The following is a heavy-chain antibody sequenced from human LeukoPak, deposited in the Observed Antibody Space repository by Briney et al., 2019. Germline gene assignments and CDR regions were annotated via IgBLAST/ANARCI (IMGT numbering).Heavy chain of an antibody. CDR1: GGSFSGYY. D-gene: IGHD3-10*01. Sequence: PSETLSLTCAVYGGSFSGYYWSWIRQAPGKGLEWVASINPGGTEKYYVDSVKGRFTISRDNGADSVFLDMNSLRVEDTAVYFCARLQGSYNTYDFWGQGTLVTVSS. CDR2: INPGGTEK. V-gene: IGHV3-7*01. J-gene: IGHJ4*02. CDR3: ARLQGSYNTYDF.